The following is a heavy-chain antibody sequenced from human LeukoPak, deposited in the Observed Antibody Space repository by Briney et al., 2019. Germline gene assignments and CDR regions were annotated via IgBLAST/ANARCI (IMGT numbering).Heavy chain of an antibody. CDR2: VDPRSGAT. CDR3: ATDRLHGTTADY. D-gene: IGHD4-17*01. J-gene: IGHJ4*02. V-gene: IGHV1-2*02. Sequence: GASVKVSCKASGYIFTAYYIHWVRRAPGQGLEWMGWVDPRSGATKCTQKFQGRVTMTRDTSITTVYVELNGLTFDDTAVYYCATDRLHGTTADYWGQGTLVTVSS. CDR1: GYIFTAYY.